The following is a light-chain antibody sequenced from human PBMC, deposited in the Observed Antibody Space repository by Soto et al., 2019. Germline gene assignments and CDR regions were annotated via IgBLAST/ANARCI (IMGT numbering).Light chain of an antibody. J-gene: IGLJ1*01. CDR3: ISYTSRSTPNYV. Sequence: QSALPQPASVSGSPGQSITISCTGTSSDVGGYNYVSWYQQHPGRAPKLMIYDVSNRPSGVSNRFSGSKSGNTASLTISGLQAEDEADYYCISYTSRSTPNYVSATGPKVTV. CDR1: SSDVGGYNY. CDR2: DVS. V-gene: IGLV2-14*01.